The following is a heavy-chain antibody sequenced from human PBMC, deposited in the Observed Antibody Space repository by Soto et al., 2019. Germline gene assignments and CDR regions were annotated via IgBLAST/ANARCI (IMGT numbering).Heavy chain of an antibody. Sequence: EVQLVESGGGLVQPGRSLRLSCAASGFTFDDYAMHWVRQAPGKGLEWVSGISWNSGSIGYADSVKGRFTISRDNAKNSLYLQMNSLRAEDTALYYCAKDKTGYSSGWFDYWGQGTLVTVSS. J-gene: IGHJ4*02. CDR3: AKDKTGYSSGWFDY. CDR1: GFTFDDYA. V-gene: IGHV3-9*01. CDR2: ISWNSGSI. D-gene: IGHD6-19*01.